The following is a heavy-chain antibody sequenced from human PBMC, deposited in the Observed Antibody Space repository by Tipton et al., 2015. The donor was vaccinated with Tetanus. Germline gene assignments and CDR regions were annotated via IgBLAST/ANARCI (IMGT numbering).Heavy chain of an antibody. CDR1: GFTFTRYA. J-gene: IGHJ4*02. CDR3: AREDGGPSLDYFDS. CDR2: ITFDGNTK. D-gene: IGHD3-16*01. V-gene: IGHV3-30-3*01. Sequence: SLRLSCAASGFTFTRYAMHWVRQAPGKGLEWVAVITFDGNTKYYADSVKGRFTLSRDNSKNTSYLQMDSLEVDDTAVYYCAREDGGPSLDYFDSWGQGTLVTVSS.